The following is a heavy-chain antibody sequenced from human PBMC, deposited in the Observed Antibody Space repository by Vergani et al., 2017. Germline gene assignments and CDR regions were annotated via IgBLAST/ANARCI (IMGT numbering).Heavy chain of an antibody. J-gene: IGHJ4*02. D-gene: IGHD1-26*01. CDR1: GFTFSTYA. V-gene: IGHV3-23*01. CDR2: LTGGGGST. CDR3: VKGAGSYENFFDS. Sequence: EVQLLESGGSLKQPGGSVRLSCAASGFTFSTYAMHWVRQAPGKGLEWVSALTGGGGSTYYADSVKGRFIISRDNSRDTLYLQMNSVRPEHTATYYCVKGAGSYENFFDSWGQGTLVTVSS.